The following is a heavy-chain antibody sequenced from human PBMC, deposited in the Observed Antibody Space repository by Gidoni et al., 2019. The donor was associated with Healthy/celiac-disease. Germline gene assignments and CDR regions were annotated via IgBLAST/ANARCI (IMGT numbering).Heavy chain of an antibody. CDR2: IYSGGST. D-gene: IGHD5-18*01. V-gene: IGHV3-66*02. Sequence: EVQLVESGGGLVQPGGSLRLSCAASGFTVSSNYMSWVRQAPGKGLEWVSVIYSGGSTYYADSVKGRFTISRDNSKNTLYLQMNSLRAEDTAVYYCARSSPGYSSDYWGQGTLVTVSS. CDR3: ARSSPGYSSDY. CDR1: GFTVSSNY. J-gene: IGHJ4*02.